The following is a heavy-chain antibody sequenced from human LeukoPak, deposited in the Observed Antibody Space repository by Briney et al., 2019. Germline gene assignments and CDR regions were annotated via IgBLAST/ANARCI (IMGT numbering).Heavy chain of an antibody. Sequence: SETLSLTCTVSGGSISSYYWSWIRQPPGKGLEWIGYIYYSGSTNYNPSLKSRVTISVDTSKNQFSLKLSSVTAADTAVYYCAREICSSTSCAGNWFDPWGQGTLVSASS. CDR3: AREICSSTSCAGNWFDP. CDR2: IYYSGST. V-gene: IGHV4-59*01. D-gene: IGHD2-2*01. CDR1: GGSISSYY. J-gene: IGHJ5*02.